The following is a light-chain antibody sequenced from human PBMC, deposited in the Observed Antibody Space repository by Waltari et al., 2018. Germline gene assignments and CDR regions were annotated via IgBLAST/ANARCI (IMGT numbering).Light chain of an antibody. V-gene: IGLV1-44*01. CDR2: IDK. CDR1: TSDIGSNT. J-gene: IGLJ2*01. CDR3: SSWHDRLNGWI. Sequence: QSVLIQPPSVSGTPGQRVTISCSGGTSDIGSNTVNWYQQLPGTAPKLLIYIDKERPAGVPARFSGSKSGTSASLTISGRQSEDEADYYCSSWHDRLNGWIFGGGTKLIV.